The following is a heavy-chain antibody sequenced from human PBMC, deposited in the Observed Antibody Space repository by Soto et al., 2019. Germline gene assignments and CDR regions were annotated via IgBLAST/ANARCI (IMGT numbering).Heavy chain of an antibody. CDR2: IYHSEST. CDR1: GGSISSSNW. D-gene: IGHD6-19*01. Sequence: QVQLQESGPGLVKPSGTLSLTCAVSGGSISSSNWWSWVRQPPGKGLEWIGEIYHSESTNYNPSLKSRVIISVDKSNNQFSLRLSSVTAADTAVYYCARGRYSSGWYGEWFDPWGKGTLVTVSS. CDR3: ARGRYSSGWYGEWFDP. V-gene: IGHV4-4*02. J-gene: IGHJ5*02.